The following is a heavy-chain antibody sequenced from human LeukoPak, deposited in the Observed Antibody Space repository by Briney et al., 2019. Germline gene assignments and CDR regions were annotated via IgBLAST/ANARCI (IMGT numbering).Heavy chain of an antibody. V-gene: IGHV4-31*03. Sequence: SQTLSLTCTVSNGSISSGGYYWGWIRQHPGKGLEWIGYIYYSGSTYYNPSFKSRVIISVDMSKDQFALKLSSVTAADTAVYYCARGAGGGVYFDYWGQGTLVTVSS. CDR3: ARGAGGGVYFDY. CDR1: NGSISSGGYY. D-gene: IGHD2-8*02. CDR2: IYYSGST. J-gene: IGHJ4*02.